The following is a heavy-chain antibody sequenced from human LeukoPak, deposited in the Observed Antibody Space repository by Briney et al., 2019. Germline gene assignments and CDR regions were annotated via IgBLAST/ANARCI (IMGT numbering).Heavy chain of an antibody. CDR3: AKVRSAVVAAATNY. D-gene: IGHD2-15*01. Sequence: QPGGSLRLSCAASGFTFSNYAMSWVRQAPGKGLEWVSVISGSGGSTYHADSVKGRFTISRDNSNNTLYLQMNSLRAEDTAIYYCAKVRSAVVAAATNYWGQGTLVTVSS. CDR1: GFTFSNYA. J-gene: IGHJ4*02. CDR2: ISGSGGST. V-gene: IGHV3-23*01.